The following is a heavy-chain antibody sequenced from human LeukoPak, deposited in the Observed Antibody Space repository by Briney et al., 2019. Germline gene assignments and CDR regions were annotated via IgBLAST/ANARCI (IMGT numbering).Heavy chain of an antibody. Sequence: SETLSLTCTVSGGSVNSGSYYWNWIRQPPGKGLEWIGYIYYSGSTNYNPSLKSRVTISVDTSKNQFSLKLSSVTAADTAVYYCARSAYSGSYHSDYWGQGTLVTVSS. V-gene: IGHV4-61*01. CDR1: GGSVNSGSYY. J-gene: IGHJ4*02. CDR3: ARSAYSGSYHSDY. D-gene: IGHD1-26*01. CDR2: IYYSGST.